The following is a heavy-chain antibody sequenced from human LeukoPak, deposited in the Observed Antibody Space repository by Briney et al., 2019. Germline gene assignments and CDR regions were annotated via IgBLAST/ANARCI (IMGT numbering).Heavy chain of an antibody. D-gene: IGHD5-12*01. CDR1: GYTFTGYY. Sequence: ASVKVSCKASGYTFTGYYMHWVRQAPGQALEWMGRINPNSGGTNYAQEFQGRVTMTRDTSISTAYMELSRLRSDDTAVYYCTRDRGYDYFFDYWGQGTLVTVSS. J-gene: IGHJ4*02. CDR2: INPNSGGT. CDR3: TRDRGYDYFFDY. V-gene: IGHV1-2*06.